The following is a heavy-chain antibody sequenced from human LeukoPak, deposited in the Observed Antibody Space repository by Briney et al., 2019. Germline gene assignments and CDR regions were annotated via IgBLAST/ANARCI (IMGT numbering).Heavy chain of an antibody. CDR1: GFTFDDYA. J-gene: IGHJ4*02. Sequence: PGGSLRLSCAASGFTFDDYAMHWVQQAPGKGLEWVSGISWNSGSIGYADSVKGRFTISRDNAKNSLYLQMNSLRAEDTALYYCAKEQMAGAFDYWGQGTLVTVSS. D-gene: IGHD6-19*01. CDR3: AKEQMAGAFDY. V-gene: IGHV3-9*01. CDR2: ISWNSGSI.